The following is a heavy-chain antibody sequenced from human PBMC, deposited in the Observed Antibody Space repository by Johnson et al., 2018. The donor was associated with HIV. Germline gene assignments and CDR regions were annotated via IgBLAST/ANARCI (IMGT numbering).Heavy chain of an antibody. V-gene: IGHV3-30*18. D-gene: IGHD5-18*01. CDR2: ISYDGSNK. Sequence: QVLLLESGGGVVQPGRSLRLSCAASGFTFSSYGMHWVRQAPGKGLEWVAVISYDGSNKYYADSVKGRFTISRDNSKNTLYLQRNSLRAEDTAVYYCAKVDTAMVNAFDIWGQGTMVTVSS. J-gene: IGHJ3*02. CDR1: GFTFSSYG. CDR3: AKVDTAMVNAFDI.